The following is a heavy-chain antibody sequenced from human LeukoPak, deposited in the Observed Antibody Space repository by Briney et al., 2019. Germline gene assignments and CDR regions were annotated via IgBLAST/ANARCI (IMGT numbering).Heavy chain of an antibody. CDR3: ASNGRNSGTYLQLDY. Sequence: GGSLRLSCAASGFTVSSSYMNWVRQAPGEGLEWVSVIYSGGNTYYADSVRGRFTISRDNSKNTLYLQMNSLRAEDTAVYYCASNGRNSGTYLQLDYLGQGTLVSVSS. D-gene: IGHD1-26*01. CDR2: IYSGGNT. V-gene: IGHV3-66*02. CDR1: GFTVSSSY. J-gene: IGHJ4*02.